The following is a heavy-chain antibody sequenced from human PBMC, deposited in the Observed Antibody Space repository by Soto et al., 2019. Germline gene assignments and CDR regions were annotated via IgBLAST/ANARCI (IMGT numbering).Heavy chain of an antibody. V-gene: IGHV1-8*01. Sequence: ASVKVSCKASGYTFTSYDINWVRQATGQGLEWMGWMNPNSANTGYAQKFQGRITMTRNTSISTAYMGLSSLRSEDTAVYYCAREGVRGRDVWGQGTTVTAAS. D-gene: IGHD3-16*01. CDR1: GYTFTSYD. CDR3: AREGVRGRDV. CDR2: MNPNSANT. J-gene: IGHJ6*01.